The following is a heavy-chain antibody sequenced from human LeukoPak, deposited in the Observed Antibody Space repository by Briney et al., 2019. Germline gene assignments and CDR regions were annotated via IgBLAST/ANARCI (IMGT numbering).Heavy chain of an antibody. Sequence: GGSLRLSCAASGFTFRTYCMHWVRQAPDKGLEWVAVIWSNGSNKYYADFVKGRFTFSRDNSRNTLSLQMNSLRVEDTAVYYCVKESGPFGAFDIWGQGTMVTVSP. CDR1: GFTFRTYC. D-gene: IGHD3-10*01. J-gene: IGHJ3*02. CDR3: VKESGPFGAFDI. V-gene: IGHV3-30*02. CDR2: IWSNGSNK.